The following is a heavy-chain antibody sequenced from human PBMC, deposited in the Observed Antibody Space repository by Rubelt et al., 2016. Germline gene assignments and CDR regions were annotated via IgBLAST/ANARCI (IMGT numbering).Heavy chain of an antibody. J-gene: IGHJ5*02. D-gene: IGHD6-13*01. CDR1: GGSFSGYY. CDR2: TNHSGST. V-gene: IGHV4-34*01. CDR3: ARGAIAAAGP. Sequence: QVQLQQWGAGLLKPSETLSLTCAVYGGSFSGYYWSWIRQPPGKGLEWIGETNHSGSTNYNPSLKSRGTISVETSKNQFSLKLSSVTAADTAVYYCARGAIAAAGPWGQGTLVTVSS.